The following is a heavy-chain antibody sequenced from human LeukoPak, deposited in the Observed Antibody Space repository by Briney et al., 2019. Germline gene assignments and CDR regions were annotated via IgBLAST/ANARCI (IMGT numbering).Heavy chain of an antibody. Sequence: PGGSLRLSCAASGFTFSSYWMNWVRQAPGKGLEWVANIKKDGSEKYYGDSVKGRFTISRDNAKNSLHLQMNSLRVEDTVVYYCARGAYSDSGVLHYFYYMDVWGKGTTVTVSS. J-gene: IGHJ6*03. CDR2: IKKDGSEK. CDR3: ARGAYSDSGVLHYFYYMDV. CDR1: GFTFSSYW. V-gene: IGHV3-7*01. D-gene: IGHD4-11*01.